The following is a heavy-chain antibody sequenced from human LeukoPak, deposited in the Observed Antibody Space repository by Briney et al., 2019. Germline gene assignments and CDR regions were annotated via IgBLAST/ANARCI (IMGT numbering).Heavy chain of an antibody. V-gene: IGHV3-48*03. Sequence: GGSLRLSCAASGFTFSSYEMNWVRKAPGKGLKWVSYISSSGSTIYYADSVKGRFTISRDNAKNSLYLQMNSLRAEDTAVYYCARRARYSSGWAVPYYMDVWGKGTTVTVSS. CDR2: ISSSGSTI. D-gene: IGHD6-19*01. J-gene: IGHJ6*03. CDR3: ARRARYSSGWAVPYYMDV. CDR1: GFTFSSYE.